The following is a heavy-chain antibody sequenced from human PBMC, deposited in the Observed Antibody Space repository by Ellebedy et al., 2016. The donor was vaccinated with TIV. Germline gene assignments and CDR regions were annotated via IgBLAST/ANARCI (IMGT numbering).Heavy chain of an antibody. D-gene: IGHD6-6*01. J-gene: IGHJ4*02. CDR2: IRSKAYGGTT. CDR1: GFTFGDYA. CDR3: GIAARLLY. Sequence: PGGSLRLSCTASGFTFGDYAMSWFRKAQGKGREWVGFIRSKAYGGTTEYAVSVKGRFTIARDDSKSIAYLQMNSLKTEDTAVYYCGIAARLLYWGQGTLVTVSS. V-gene: IGHV3-49*03.